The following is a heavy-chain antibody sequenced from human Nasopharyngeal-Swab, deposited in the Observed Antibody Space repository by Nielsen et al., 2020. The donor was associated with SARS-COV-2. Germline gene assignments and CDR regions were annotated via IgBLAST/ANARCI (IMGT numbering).Heavy chain of an antibody. D-gene: IGHD4-11*01. V-gene: IGHV1-18*04. Sequence: ASVKVSCKASGYTFTNYYMHWVRQAPGQGLEWMGWISAYNGNTNYAQKLQGRVTMTTDTSTSTAYMELRSLRSDDTAVYYCAKDYSNYLYGMDVWGQGTTVTVSS. CDR2: ISAYNGNT. CDR3: AKDYSNYLYGMDV. CDR1: GYTFTNYY. J-gene: IGHJ6*02.